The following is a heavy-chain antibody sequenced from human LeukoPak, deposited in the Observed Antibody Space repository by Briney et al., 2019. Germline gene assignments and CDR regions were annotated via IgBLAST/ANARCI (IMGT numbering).Heavy chain of an antibody. D-gene: IGHD6-19*01. CDR1: GGTFSSYA. Sequence: ASVKVSCKASGGTFSSYAISWVRQAPGQGLEWMGGIIPIFGTANYAQKFQGRVTITADKSTSTAYMELSSLRSEDTAVYYCTTSGSGWYAFDIWGQGTMVTVSS. J-gene: IGHJ3*02. V-gene: IGHV1-69*06. CDR2: IIPIFGTA. CDR3: TTSGSGWYAFDI.